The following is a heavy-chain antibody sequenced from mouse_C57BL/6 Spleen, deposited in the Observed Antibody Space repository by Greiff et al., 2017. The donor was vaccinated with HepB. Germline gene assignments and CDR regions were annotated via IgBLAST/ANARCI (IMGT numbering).Heavy chain of an antibody. V-gene: IGHV1-85*01. CDR1: GYTFTSYD. CDR2: IYPRDGST. Sequence: QVQLQQSGPELVKPGASVKLSCKASGYTFTSYDINWVKQRPGQGLEWIGWIYPRDGSTKYNEKFKGKATLTVDTSSSTAYMELHSLTSEDSAVYFCARPFTTVVATEYFDVWGTGTTVTVSS. CDR3: ARPFTTVVATEYFDV. D-gene: IGHD1-1*01. J-gene: IGHJ1*03.